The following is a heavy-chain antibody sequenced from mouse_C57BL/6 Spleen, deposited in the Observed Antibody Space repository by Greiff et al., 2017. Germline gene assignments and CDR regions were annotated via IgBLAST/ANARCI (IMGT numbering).Heavy chain of an antibody. CDR2: ISSGGSYT. V-gene: IGHV5-6*01. Sequence: EVKLMESGGDLVKPGGSLKLSCAASGFTFSSYGMSWVRQTPDKRLEWVATISSGGSYTYYPDSVKGRFTISRDNAKNTLYLQMSSLKSEDTAMYYCARDSTPYMDYWGQGTSVTVSS. CDR1: GFTFSSYG. D-gene: IGHD1-1*01. CDR3: ARDSTPYMDY. J-gene: IGHJ4*01.